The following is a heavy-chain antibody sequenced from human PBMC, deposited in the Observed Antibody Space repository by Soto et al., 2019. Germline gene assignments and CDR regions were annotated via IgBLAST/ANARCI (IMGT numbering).Heavy chain of an antibody. D-gene: IGHD2-2*01. CDR2: INHSGST. CDR1: GGSFSGYY. V-gene: IGHV4-34*01. CDR3: ARAVPAAMGLDY. J-gene: IGHJ4*02. Sequence: SETLSLTCAVYGGSFSGYYWSWIRQPPGKGLEWIGEINHSGSTNYNPSLKSRVTISVDTSKNQFSLKLSSVTAADTVVYYCARAVPAAMGLDYWGQGTLVTVSS.